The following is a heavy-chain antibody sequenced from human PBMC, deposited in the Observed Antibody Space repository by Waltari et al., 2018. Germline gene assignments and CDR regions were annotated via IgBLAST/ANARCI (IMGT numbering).Heavy chain of an antibody. CDR2: VNHIGGT. J-gene: IGHJ4*02. D-gene: IGHD5-12*01. Sequence: QVQLQQWGAGLLKPLETLSLTCAVYGGSFSDYFWSWIRQPPGKGLEWIGEVNHIGGTNYNPSLESRVIISVDASKNQFSLMLKSVTAADTAVYYCARRRGGYLSDYWGQGTLVTVSS. CDR1: GGSFSDYF. CDR3: ARRRGGYLSDY. V-gene: IGHV4-34*01.